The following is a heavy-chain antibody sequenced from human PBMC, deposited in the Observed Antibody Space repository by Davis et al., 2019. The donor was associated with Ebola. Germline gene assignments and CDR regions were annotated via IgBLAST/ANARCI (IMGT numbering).Heavy chain of an antibody. CDR1: GFTFTSYW. D-gene: IGHD5-18*01. CDR2: IKEDGSEK. J-gene: IGHJ5*02. V-gene: IGHV3-7*03. CDR3: ARDLYNYGWNWFDP. Sequence: GASLKISCAASGFTFTSYWMNWVRQAPGKGLEWVANIKEDGSEKYYVDSVKGRFTISRDNAKNSLYLQMNDLRAEDTAVYYCARDLYNYGWNWFDPWGQGTLVTVSS.